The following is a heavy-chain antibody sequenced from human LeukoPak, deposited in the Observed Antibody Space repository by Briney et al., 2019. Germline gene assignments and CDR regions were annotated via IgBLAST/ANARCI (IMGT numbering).Heavy chain of an antibody. CDR3: ARGLDYGDYGHFDL. J-gene: IGHJ2*01. V-gene: IGHV3-21*01. D-gene: IGHD4-17*01. CDR1: GFTFSSYS. Sequence: GGSLRLSCAATGFTFSSYSMNWVRQAPGKGLEWASSISSSSSYIYYADSVKGRFTISRDNAKNSLYLQMNSLRAEDTAVYYCARGLDYGDYGHFDLWGRGTLVTVSS. CDR2: ISSSSSYI.